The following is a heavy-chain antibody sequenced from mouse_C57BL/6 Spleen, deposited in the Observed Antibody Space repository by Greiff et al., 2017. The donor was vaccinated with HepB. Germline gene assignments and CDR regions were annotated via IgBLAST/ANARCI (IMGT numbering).Heavy chain of an antibody. CDR2: IYPRSGNT. Sequence: QVQLQQSGAELARPGASVKLSCKASGYTFTSYGISWVKQRTGQGLEWIGEIYPRSGNTYYNEKFKGKATLTADKSSSTAYMELRSLTSEDSAVYFCAREGTTVVATDAYWGQGTLVTVSA. CDR3: AREGTTVVATDAY. CDR1: GYTFTSYG. D-gene: IGHD1-1*01. V-gene: IGHV1-81*01. J-gene: IGHJ3*01.